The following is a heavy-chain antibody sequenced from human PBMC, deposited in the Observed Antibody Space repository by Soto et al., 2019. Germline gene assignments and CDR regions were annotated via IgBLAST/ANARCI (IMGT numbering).Heavy chain of an antibody. CDR1: GGSISSYY. V-gene: IGHV4-59*01. CDR3: AREGGSGSYYGY. CDR2: IYYSGST. D-gene: IGHD3-10*01. J-gene: IGHJ4*02. Sequence: SETLSLTCTVSGGSISSYYWSWIRQPPGKGLEWIGYIYYSGSTNYNPSLKSRVTISVDTSKNQFSLKLSSVTAADTAVYYCAREGGSGSYYGYWGQGTLVTDSS.